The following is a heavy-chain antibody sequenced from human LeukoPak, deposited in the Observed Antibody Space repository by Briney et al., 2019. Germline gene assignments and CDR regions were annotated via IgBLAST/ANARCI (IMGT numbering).Heavy chain of an antibody. CDR3: AKLSGRAVAGTLGY. CDR2: ISYDGSNK. D-gene: IGHD6-19*01. J-gene: IGHJ4*02. Sequence: GGSLRLSCAASGFTFSSYGMHWVRPAPGKGLEWVAVISYDGSNKYYADSVKGRFTISRDNSKNTLYLQMNSLRAEDTAVYYCAKLSGRAVAGTLGYWGQGTLVTVSS. CDR1: GFTFSSYG. V-gene: IGHV3-30*18.